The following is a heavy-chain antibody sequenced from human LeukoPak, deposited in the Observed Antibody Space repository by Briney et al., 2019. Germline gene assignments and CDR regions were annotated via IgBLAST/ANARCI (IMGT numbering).Heavy chain of an antibody. J-gene: IGHJ4*02. D-gene: IGHD1-26*01. V-gene: IGHV3-15*05. CDR3: TADQPGMSTSRGRRH. Sequence: PGGSLRLSCAASGFTFSNAWMTWVRQIPGKGLEWVGRIKSKTDGGTTDYAAPVKGIFTISRDDSKNMLYLQTNSLKVEDTAVYHCTADQPGMSTSRGRRHRGEGNLVTVSS. CDR1: GFTFSNAW. CDR2: IKSKTDGGTT.